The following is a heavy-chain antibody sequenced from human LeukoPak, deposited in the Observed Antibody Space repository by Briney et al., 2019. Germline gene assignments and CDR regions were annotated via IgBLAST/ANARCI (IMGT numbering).Heavy chain of an antibody. CDR1: GYTFTGYY. CDR3: ATDILTGINSLDY. D-gene: IGHD3-9*01. J-gene: IGHJ4*02. CDR2: INPNSGGT. V-gene: IGHV1-2*02. Sequence: GASVKVSCKASGYTFTGYYMHWMRQAPAQGLEWMGWINPNSGGTNYAQKFQGRVTMTEDTSTDTAYMELSSLRSEDTAVYYCATDILTGINSLDYWGQGTLVTVSS.